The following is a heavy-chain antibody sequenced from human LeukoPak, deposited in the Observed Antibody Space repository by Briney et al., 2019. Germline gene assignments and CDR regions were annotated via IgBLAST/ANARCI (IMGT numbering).Heavy chain of an antibody. CDR1: GFTFSSYW. J-gene: IGHJ6*02. D-gene: IGHD6-13*01. V-gene: IGHV3-74*01. CDR2: INTDGSST. Sequence: GGSLRLSCAASGFTFSSYWMHWVRQAPGKGLVWVSRINTDGSSTSNADSVKGRFTISIDNAKNTLYQKMNSLRAEDTAVYYCAREEHSSSLTPDYYYYGMDVWGQGTTVTVSS. CDR3: AREEHSSSLTPDYYYYGMDV.